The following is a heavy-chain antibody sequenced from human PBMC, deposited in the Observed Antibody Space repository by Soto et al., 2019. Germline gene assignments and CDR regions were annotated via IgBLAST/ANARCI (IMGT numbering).Heavy chain of an antibody. CDR3: AGRCDSTSCLAHFDY. V-gene: IGHV1-69*06. D-gene: IGHD2-2*01. CDR2: LIPIFGTA. Sequence: GASVKVSCKASGGTFNNYVINWVRQAPGQGLEWMGGLIPIFGTASYARKFQGRVTITADKSTTTAYMELNSLRSEDTAVYYCAGRCDSTSCLAHFDYWGQGTLVTVSS. CDR1: GGTFNNYV. J-gene: IGHJ4*02.